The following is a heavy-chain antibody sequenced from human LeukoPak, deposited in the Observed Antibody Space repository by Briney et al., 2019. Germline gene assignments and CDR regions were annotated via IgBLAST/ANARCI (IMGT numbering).Heavy chain of an antibody. V-gene: IGHV1-18*01. Sequence: ASVKVSCKASGYTFTSYGISWVRQAPGQGLEWMGWISAYNGNTNYAQKLQGRVTMTTDTSTSTAYMELSSLRSEDTAVYYCARDSHDYYGSGSYSRGLWFDPWGQGTLVTVSS. CDR2: ISAYNGNT. CDR1: GYTFTSYG. CDR3: ARDSHDYYGSGSYSRGLWFDP. J-gene: IGHJ5*02. D-gene: IGHD3-10*01.